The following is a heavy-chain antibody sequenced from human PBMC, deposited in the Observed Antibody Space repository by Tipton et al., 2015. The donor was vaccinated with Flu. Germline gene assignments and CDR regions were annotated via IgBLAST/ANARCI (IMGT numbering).Heavy chain of an antibody. CDR2: IIPSFGTA. J-gene: IGHJ5*02. CDR1: GGTFSSYA. D-gene: IGHD2-2*01. Sequence: QLVQSGAEVKKPGSSVKVSCKASGGTFSSYAISWVRQAPGQGLEWMGRIIPSFGTANYAQKFQGRVTITADESTSTAYMELSSLRSEDTAVDYCARGPDIVVVPGAMGWLDPWGQGTLVTVSS. V-gene: IGHV1-69*18. CDR3: ARGPDIVVVPGAMGWLDP.